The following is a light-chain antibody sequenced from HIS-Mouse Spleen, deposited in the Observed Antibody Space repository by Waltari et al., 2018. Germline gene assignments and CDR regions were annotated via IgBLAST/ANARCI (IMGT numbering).Light chain of an antibody. CDR2: RNN. Sequence: QSVLTQPPSASGTPGQRVTISCSGSSSNIGSNYVYWYQQLPGTAPKLLIYRNNRRPSGGPVRFSGSKSGTSASLAISGLRSEDEADYYCAAWDDSLSGPVFGGGTKLTVL. V-gene: IGLV1-47*01. CDR1: SSNIGSNY. J-gene: IGLJ3*02. CDR3: AAWDDSLSGPV.